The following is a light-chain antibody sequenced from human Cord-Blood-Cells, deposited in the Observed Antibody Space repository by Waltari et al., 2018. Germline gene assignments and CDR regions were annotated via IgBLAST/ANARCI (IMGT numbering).Light chain of an antibody. CDR3: AAWDDSLSGRV. CDR1: SSTIGSNY. Sequence: QSVLTQPPSASGTPGQRVTISCSVSSSTIGSNYVYWYQQLPGTTPKLLIYRNNQRPSGVPDRFSGSKSGTSASLAISGLRSEDEADYYCAAWDDSLSGRVFGGGTKLTVL. J-gene: IGLJ3*02. CDR2: RNN. V-gene: IGLV1-47*01.